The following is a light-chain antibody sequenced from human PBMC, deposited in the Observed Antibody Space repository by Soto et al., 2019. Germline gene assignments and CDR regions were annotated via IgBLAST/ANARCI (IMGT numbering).Light chain of an antibody. CDR2: EVT. Sequence: QSALTQPASVSGSPGQSITISCTGTSSDVGGYNYVSWYQQHPGKAPKLMIYEVTNRPSGVSTRFSGSKSGNTASLTISGLRAEDEADYYCSSYTGSNSWVFGGGTKLTVL. V-gene: IGLV2-14*01. CDR1: SSDVGGYNY. CDR3: SSYTGSNSWV. J-gene: IGLJ3*02.